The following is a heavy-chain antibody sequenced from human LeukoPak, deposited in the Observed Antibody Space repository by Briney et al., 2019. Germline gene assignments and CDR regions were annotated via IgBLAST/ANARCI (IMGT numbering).Heavy chain of an antibody. V-gene: IGHV1-69*13. CDR2: IIPIFGTA. D-gene: IGHD3-22*01. J-gene: IGHJ4*02. CDR3: ARPDYYDSSGYYPSFDY. CDR1: GGTFSSYA. Sequence: ASVKVSCKASGGTFSSYAISWVRQAPGQGLEWMGGIIPIFGTANYAQKFQGRVTITADESTSTAYMELSSLRSEDTAVYYCARPDYYDSSGYYPSFDYWGQGTLVTVSS.